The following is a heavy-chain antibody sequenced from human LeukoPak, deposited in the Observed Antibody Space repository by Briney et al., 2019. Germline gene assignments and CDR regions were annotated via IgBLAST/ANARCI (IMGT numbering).Heavy chain of an antibody. CDR1: GFTFRDYA. D-gene: IGHD6-19*01. J-gene: IGHJ4*02. Sequence: GGSLRLSXAASGFTFRDYAMSWVRRAPGKGLEWVSAISGTAASTDYADSVKGRFTISRDNSKNPLYLHMNSLRAEDTAVYYCAKDLEWIAVAGFDYWGQGTLVTVSS. V-gene: IGHV3-23*01. CDR3: AKDLEWIAVAGFDY. CDR2: ISGTAAST.